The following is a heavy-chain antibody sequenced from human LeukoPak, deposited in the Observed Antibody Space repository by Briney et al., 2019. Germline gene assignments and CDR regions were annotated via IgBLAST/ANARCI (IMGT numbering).Heavy chain of an antibody. CDR2: IYTSGST. V-gene: IGHV4-39*07. D-gene: IGHD2-15*01. J-gene: IGHJ6*03. Sequence: SETLSLTCTVSGGSISSSRYYWGWIRQPPGKGLEWIGRIYTSGSTNYNPSLKSRVTISVDTSKNQFSLKLSSVTAADTAVYYCAREIVVVVAANFLYYYYMDVWGKGTTVTISS. CDR3: AREIVVVVAANFLYYYYMDV. CDR1: GGSISSSRYY.